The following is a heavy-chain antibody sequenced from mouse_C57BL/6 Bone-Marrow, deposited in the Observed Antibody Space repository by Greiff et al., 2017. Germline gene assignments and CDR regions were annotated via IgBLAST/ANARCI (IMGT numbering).Heavy chain of an antibody. J-gene: IGHJ3*01. CDR3: TGSQAWFAY. CDR2: SVPENGDT. Sequence: VQLQQSGAELVRPGASVQLSCTASGFNIKDDYMHWVKQRPEQGLEWIGWSVPENGDTEYASKFQGKATITADTSSNTAYLQLSSLTSEDTAVYYCTGSQAWFAYWGQGTLVTVSA. V-gene: IGHV14-4*01. D-gene: IGHD1-1*01. CDR1: GFNIKDDY.